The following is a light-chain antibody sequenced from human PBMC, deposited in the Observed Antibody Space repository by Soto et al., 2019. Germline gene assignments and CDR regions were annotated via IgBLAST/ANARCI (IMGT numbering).Light chain of an antibody. CDR2: EVS. V-gene: IGLV2-14*01. Sequence: QSALTQPASVSGSPGQSITISCTGTSSDVGGYKYVSWYQQHPGKAPKLMIYEVSHRPSGVSNRFSGSKSGNTASLTISGLQAEDEADYYCSSYTRSSKVVFGVGTKLTVL. CDR1: SSDVGGYKY. J-gene: IGLJ2*01. CDR3: SSYTRSSKVV.